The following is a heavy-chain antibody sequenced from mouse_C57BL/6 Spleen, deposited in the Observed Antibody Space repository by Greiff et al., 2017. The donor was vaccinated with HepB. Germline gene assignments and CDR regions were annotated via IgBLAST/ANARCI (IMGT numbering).Heavy chain of an antibody. CDR2: IDPSDSYT. Sequence: QVQLQQPGAELVMPGASVKLSCKASGYTFTSYWMHWVKQRPGQGLEWIGEIDPSDSYTNYNQKLKGKSTLTVDKSSSTAYMQLSSLTSEDSAVYYCARRVGGRALDYWGQGTTLTVSS. J-gene: IGHJ2*01. CDR1: GYTFTSYW. D-gene: IGHD3-1*01. V-gene: IGHV1-69*01. CDR3: ARRVGGRALDY.